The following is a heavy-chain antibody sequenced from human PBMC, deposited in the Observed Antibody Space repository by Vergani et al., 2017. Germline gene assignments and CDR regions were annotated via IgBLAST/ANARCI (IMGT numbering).Heavy chain of an antibody. D-gene: IGHD3-16*01. Sequence: EMQLVESGGGLVQPGGSLRLSCAASGFTFSDHYMDWVRQAPGKGLEWVGRIRIKGNSYTTEYAASVKGRFTISRDDSKNTLYLQMNSLKTEDTAVYYCTTDYVTYYFDYWGQGTLVTVSS. CDR3: TTDYVTYYFDY. J-gene: IGHJ4*02. CDR1: GFTFSDHY. V-gene: IGHV3-72*01. CDR2: IRIKGNSYTT.